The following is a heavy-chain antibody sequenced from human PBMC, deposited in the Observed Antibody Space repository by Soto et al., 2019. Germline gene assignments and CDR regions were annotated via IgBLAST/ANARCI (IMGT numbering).Heavy chain of an antibody. CDR3: AKDRRATGAMDV. CDR1: GFTFSSDE. J-gene: IGHJ6*02. CDR2: ISYDGSDK. Sequence: LRLSCEDSGFTFSSDEVHWFRQAPGKGLEWVAVISYDGSDKYYGDSVKGRFTISRDNSKNTLYLQMNSLRFEETAVYYCAKDRRATGAMDVWGQGTTVTVSS. V-gene: IGHV3-30*18. D-gene: IGHD1-26*01.